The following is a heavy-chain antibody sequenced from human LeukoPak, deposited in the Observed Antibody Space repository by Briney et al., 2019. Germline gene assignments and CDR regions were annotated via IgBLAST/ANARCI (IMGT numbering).Heavy chain of an antibody. CDR2: IRSKANSYAT. V-gene: IGHV3-73*01. CDR3: TRYDSSGYYYGDHAFDI. J-gene: IGHJ3*02. CDR1: GFTFSGSA. Sequence: GGSLRLSCAASGFTFSGSAMHWVRQAPGKGLEWVGRIRSKANSYATAYAASVKGRFTISRDDSKNTAYLQMNSLKTEDTAVYYCTRYDSSGYYYGDHAFDIWGQGTMVTVSS. D-gene: IGHD3-22*01.